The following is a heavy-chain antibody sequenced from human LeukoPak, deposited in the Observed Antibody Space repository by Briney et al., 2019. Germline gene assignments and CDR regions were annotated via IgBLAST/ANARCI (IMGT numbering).Heavy chain of an antibody. CDR3: AKELEYSSSFDYAFDI. J-gene: IGHJ3*02. CDR1: GFTFRSYW. CDR2: LSSSGSAF. V-gene: IGHV3-48*01. Sequence: GGSLRLSCAASGFTFRSYWMNWVRQAPGKGLEWIAYLSSSGSAFSYADSVKGRFTIARDNSKNTLYLQMNSLRAEDTAVYYCAKELEYSSSFDYAFDIWGQGTMVTVSS. D-gene: IGHD6-6*01.